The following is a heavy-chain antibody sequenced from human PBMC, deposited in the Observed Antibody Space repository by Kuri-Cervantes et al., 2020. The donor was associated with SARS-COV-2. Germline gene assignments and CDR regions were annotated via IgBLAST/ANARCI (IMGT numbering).Heavy chain of an antibody. CDR1: GFTFSDYY. CDR3: ARITLYGDYFDY. J-gene: IGHJ4*02. V-gene: IGHV3-11*01. D-gene: IGHD4-17*01. Sequence: GESLKLSRAASGFTFSDYYMSWIRQAPGKGLEWVSDISTSGSTIYYADSEKGRFTISRDNAKNSLYQQMISLSAEDTAVYYCARITLYGDYFDYWGQGTLVTVSS. CDR2: ISTSGSTI.